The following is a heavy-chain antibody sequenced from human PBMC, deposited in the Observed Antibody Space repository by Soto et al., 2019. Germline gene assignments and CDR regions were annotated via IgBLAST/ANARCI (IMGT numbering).Heavy chain of an antibody. J-gene: IGHJ4*02. CDR3: ARDLVIAGDRSGYYDY. CDR2: ISAYNGNT. Sequence: APVKVSCKASGYTFTSYGISWVRQAPGQGLEWMGWISAYNGNTNYAQKLQGRVTMTTDTSTSTAYMELRSLRSDDTAVYYCARDLVIAGDRSGYYDYLGQGNLVTVSS. V-gene: IGHV1-18*01. CDR1: GYTFTSYG. D-gene: IGHD3-22*01.